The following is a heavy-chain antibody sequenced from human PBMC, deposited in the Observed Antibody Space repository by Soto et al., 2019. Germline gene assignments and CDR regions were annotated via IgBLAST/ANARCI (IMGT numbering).Heavy chain of an antibody. CDR2: ISSSSSTI. D-gene: IGHD6-19*01. V-gene: IGHV3-48*02. Sequence: EVQLVESGGNLVQPGGSLRLSCAASGFSFDTYSMNWVRQAPGKGLEWISYISSSSSTIYYAESVKGRFTISRDNANNSLFLQMNSLRDEDTAVYYCARDPGGQWLDPGWFDPWGQGTQVTVSS. CDR3: ARDPGGQWLDPGWFDP. J-gene: IGHJ5*02. CDR1: GFSFDTYS.